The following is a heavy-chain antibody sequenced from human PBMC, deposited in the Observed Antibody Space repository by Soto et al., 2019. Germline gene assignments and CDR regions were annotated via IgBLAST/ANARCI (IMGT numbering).Heavy chain of an antibody. J-gene: IGHJ6*03. CDR2: INHGGST. CDR3: ARLTYYYYMDV. CDR1: GGSFSGYY. D-gene: IGHD3-9*01. V-gene: IGHV4-34*01. Sequence: QVQLQQWGAGLLKPSETLSLTCAVYGGSFSGYYWSWIRQPPGKGLEWIGEINHGGSTNYNPSLKSRVTISVDTSKNQFSLKLSSVTAADTAVYYCARLTYYYYMDVWGKGTTVTVSS.